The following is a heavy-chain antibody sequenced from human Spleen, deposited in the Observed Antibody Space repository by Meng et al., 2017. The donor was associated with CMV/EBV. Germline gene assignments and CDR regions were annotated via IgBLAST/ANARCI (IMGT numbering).Heavy chain of an antibody. Sequence: GESLRLSCAASGFTFDDYTMHWVRQAPGKGLEWVSLISWDGVSTYYADSVKGRFTISRDNSKNSLYLQMNSLRTEDTALYYCAKDGRGSSGAYYFDYWGQGTLVTVSS. D-gene: IGHD6-6*01. J-gene: IGHJ4*02. CDR3: AKDGRGSSGAYYFDY. CDR1: GFTFDDYT. CDR2: ISWDGVST. V-gene: IGHV3-43*01.